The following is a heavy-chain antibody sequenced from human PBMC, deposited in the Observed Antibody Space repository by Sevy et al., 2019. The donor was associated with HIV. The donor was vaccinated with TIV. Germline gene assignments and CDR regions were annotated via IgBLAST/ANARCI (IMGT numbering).Heavy chain of an antibody. Sequence: SETLSLTCTVSGGSISSYYWSWIRQPPGKGLEWIGYIYYSGSTNYNPSLKSRVTISVDTSKNQFSLELSSVTAADTAVYYCARGSGGSSGFVYWGQGTLVTVSS. CDR2: IYYSGST. V-gene: IGHV4-59*01. CDR1: GGSISSYY. J-gene: IGHJ4*02. D-gene: IGHD2-15*01. CDR3: ARGSGGSSGFVY.